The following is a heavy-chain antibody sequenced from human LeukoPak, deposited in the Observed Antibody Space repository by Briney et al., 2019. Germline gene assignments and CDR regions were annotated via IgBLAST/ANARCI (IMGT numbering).Heavy chain of an antibody. CDR2: ISSSGSTI. Sequence: GGSLRLSCSASGFTFSSYEMNWVRQAPGKGLEWASYISSSGSTIYYADSVKGRFTISRDNAKNSLYLQMNSLRAEDTAVYYCARLYSSSSGLRASDYWGQGTLVTVSS. D-gene: IGHD6-6*01. CDR3: ARLYSSSSGLRASDY. CDR1: GFTFSSYE. V-gene: IGHV3-48*03. J-gene: IGHJ4*02.